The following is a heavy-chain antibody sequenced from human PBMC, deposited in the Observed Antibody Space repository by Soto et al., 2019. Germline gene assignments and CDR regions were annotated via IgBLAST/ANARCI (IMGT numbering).Heavy chain of an antibody. CDR2: ISYDGSYK. D-gene: IGHD6-19*01. Sequence: QVQLVESGGGVVQPGRSLRLSCAASGFTFSRYGMHWVRQAPGKGLEWVAVISYDGSYKDYADSVKGRFNMSRDKSKNTVYLQMASQLAQDTDVYYGAILVGAVADTPPIDYWGQGTLVTVSS. CDR3: AILVGAVADTPPIDY. V-gene: IGHV3-30*03. J-gene: IGHJ4*02. CDR1: GFTFSRYG.